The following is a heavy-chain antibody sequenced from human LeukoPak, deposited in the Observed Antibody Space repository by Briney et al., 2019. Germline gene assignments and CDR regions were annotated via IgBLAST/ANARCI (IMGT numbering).Heavy chain of an antibody. Sequence: GGSLRHSCAASGFTFSNAWMSWVRQAPGKGLEWVGRIRSKTDGGSIEYGEPVKGRFPISRDDSKNTLDLQMNSLTTEDTAVYYCTTGRVLWGQGTLVTVSS. CDR2: IRSKTDGGSI. J-gene: IGHJ4*02. V-gene: IGHV3-15*01. CDR1: GFTFSNAW. CDR3: TTGRVL.